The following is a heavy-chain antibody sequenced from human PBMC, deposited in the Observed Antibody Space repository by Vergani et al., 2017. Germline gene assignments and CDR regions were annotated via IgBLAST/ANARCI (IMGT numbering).Heavy chain of an antibody. J-gene: IGHJ4*02. Sequence: VQLVESGGGLVQPGGSLRLSCAASGFTFSSYSMNWVRQAPGKGLEWVAFIRYDGSNKYYGDSVKGRFTISRDNSKNTLYLQMNSLRAEVTAVYYCAKDREMATITGYWGQGTLVTVSS. CDR2: IRYDGSNK. CDR3: AKDREMATITGY. V-gene: IGHV3-30*02. D-gene: IGHD5-24*01. CDR1: GFTFSSYS.